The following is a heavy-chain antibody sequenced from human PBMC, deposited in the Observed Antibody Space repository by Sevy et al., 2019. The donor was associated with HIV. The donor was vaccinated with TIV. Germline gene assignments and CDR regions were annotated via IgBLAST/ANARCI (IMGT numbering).Heavy chain of an antibody. CDR3: EAITTAGRDY. CDR2: IRSTAYGGTT. J-gene: IGHJ4*02. Sequence: GGSLSLSCTASGFSFGDYVLSWVRQAPGKGLEGVGFIRSTAYGGTTEYAASVRGRFTISTDESKSIAYLQMNSLKTEDTAVYYCEAITTAGRDYWGQGTLVTVSS. CDR1: GFSFGDYV. V-gene: IGHV3-49*04. D-gene: IGHD6-13*01.